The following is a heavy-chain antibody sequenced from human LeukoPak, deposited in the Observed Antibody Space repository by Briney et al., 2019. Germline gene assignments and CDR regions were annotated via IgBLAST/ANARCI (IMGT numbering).Heavy chain of an antibody. CDR2: ISSSGDTI. V-gene: IGHV3-48*04. J-gene: IGHJ4*02. D-gene: IGHD2/OR15-2a*01. CDR1: GFTFSSYS. CDR3: ARVVYD. Sequence: GGSLRLSCAASGFTFSSYSMNWVRQAPGKGLEWVAYISSSGDTINYADSVKGRFTISRDNAKNSLYLQMDSLRAEDTGVYYCARVVYDWGQGTLVTVSS.